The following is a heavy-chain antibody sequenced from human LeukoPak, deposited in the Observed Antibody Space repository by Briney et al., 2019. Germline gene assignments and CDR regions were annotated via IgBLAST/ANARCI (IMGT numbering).Heavy chain of an antibody. CDR2: IYHSGST. V-gene: IGHV4-30-2*01. D-gene: IGHD4-17*01. Sequence: SQTLSLTCAVSGGSISSGGYSWSWIRQPPGKGLEWIGYIYHSGSTYHNPSLKSRVTISVDRSKNQFSLKLSSVTAADTAVYYCARLYGDYDYFDYWGQGTLVTVSS. J-gene: IGHJ4*02. CDR1: GGSISSGGYS. CDR3: ARLYGDYDYFDY.